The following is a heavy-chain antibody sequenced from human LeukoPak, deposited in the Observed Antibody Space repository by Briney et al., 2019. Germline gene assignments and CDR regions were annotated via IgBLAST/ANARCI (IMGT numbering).Heavy chain of an antibody. CDR1: GGSFSGYY. V-gene: IGHV4-34*01. Sequence: SSETLSLTCAVYGGSFSGYYWSWIRQPPGKGLEWIGEINHSGSTNYNPSLKSRVTISVDTSKNQFSLKLSSVTAADTAVYCCARARAVAGTFPFDYWGQGTLVTVSS. J-gene: IGHJ4*02. CDR3: ARARAVAGTFPFDY. CDR2: INHSGST. D-gene: IGHD6-19*01.